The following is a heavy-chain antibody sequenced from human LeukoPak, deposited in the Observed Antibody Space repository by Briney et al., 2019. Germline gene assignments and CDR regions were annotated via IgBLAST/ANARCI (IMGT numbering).Heavy chain of an antibody. CDR3: ARHPGGWTRGSFDL. CDR2: IWDDGINK. D-gene: IGHD6-19*01. Sequence: PGGSLRLSCASSGFTFSTYGFNWVRQAPGKGLEWVAVIWDDGINKYYVESVKGRFTISRDNSKNTLYLQMNSLRAEDTAVYYCARHPGGWTRGSFDLWGQGTMVTVSS. CDR1: GFTFSTYG. J-gene: IGHJ3*01. V-gene: IGHV3-33*01.